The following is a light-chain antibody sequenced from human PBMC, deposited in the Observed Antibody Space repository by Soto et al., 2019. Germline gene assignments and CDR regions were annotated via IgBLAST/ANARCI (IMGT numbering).Light chain of an antibody. CDR3: NSYASTSRV. CDR2: EVS. CDR1: SSDVGGYNY. Sequence: QSALTQPASVSESPGQSITISCTGTSSDVGGYNYVSWYQQYPGKAPKLIIYEVSKRPSGVSDRFSGSKSGNTASLTISGLQTEDEADYYCNSYASTSRVFGSGTKLTVL. J-gene: IGLJ1*01. V-gene: IGLV2-14*01.